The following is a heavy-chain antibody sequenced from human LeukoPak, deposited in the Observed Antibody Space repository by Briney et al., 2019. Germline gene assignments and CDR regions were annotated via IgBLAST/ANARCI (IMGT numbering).Heavy chain of an antibody. CDR2: IYYSGST. CDR3: AREASSRDFDY. D-gene: IGHD6-13*01. Sequence: PSETLSLTCTVSGGSIRSSSYYWNWIRQPPGKGLEWIGYIYYSGSTNYNPSLKSRVTISVDTSKNQFSLKLSSVTAADTAVYYCAREASSRDFDYWGQGTLVTVSS. J-gene: IGHJ4*02. CDR1: GGSIRSSSYY. V-gene: IGHV4-61*01.